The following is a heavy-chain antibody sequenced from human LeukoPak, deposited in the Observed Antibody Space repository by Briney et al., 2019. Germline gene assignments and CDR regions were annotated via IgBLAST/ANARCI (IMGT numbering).Heavy chain of an antibody. CDR1: GGSISSYY. CDR2: IYYSGST. CDR3: ARARDNWNYLGY. J-gene: IGHJ4*02. V-gene: IGHV4-59*01. Sequence: RASETLSLTCTVSGGSISSYYWSWIRQPPGKGLEWIGYIYYSGSTNYNPSLKSRATISVDTSKNQFSLKLSSVTAADTAVYYCARARDNWNYLGYWGQGTLVTVSS. D-gene: IGHD1-7*01.